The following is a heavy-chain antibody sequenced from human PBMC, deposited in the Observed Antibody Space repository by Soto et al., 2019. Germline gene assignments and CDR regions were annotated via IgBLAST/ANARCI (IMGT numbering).Heavy chain of an antibody. CDR2: IYHSETT. CDR1: VDSISSSYW. D-gene: IGHD2-21*02. V-gene: IGHV4-4*02. CDR3: ARYDCGIFEY. Sequence: SETLSLTCAVSVDSISSSYWWIWVRQPPGKGLEWIGEIYHSETTNYNPSLKSRVTLSMDKSKNQFSLMLTSVTAADTAVYFCARYDCGIFEYWGHGILVTVSS. J-gene: IGHJ4*01.